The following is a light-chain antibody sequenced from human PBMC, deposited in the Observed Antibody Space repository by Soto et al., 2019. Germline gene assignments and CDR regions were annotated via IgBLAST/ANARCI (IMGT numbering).Light chain of an antibody. CDR2: EVS. CDR1: QSLLHITGETF. CDR3: MQSTQLPPT. J-gene: IGKJ5*01. V-gene: IGKV2D-29*02. Sequence: DVVMTQTPLSLSVAPGQPASISCKSSQSLLHITGETFLFWYLQKPGQSQQLLIYEVSTRVSGVPDRFSGSGSGTDFTLEISRVETDDVGIYYCMQSTQLPPTFGQGTRLRIE.